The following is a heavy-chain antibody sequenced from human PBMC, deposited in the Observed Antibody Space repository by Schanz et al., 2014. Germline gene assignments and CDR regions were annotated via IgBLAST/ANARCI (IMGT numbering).Heavy chain of an antibody. V-gene: IGHV3-11*05. CDR3: AKIWKAHHLTGRPGWSDGMDV. Sequence: QVQLVESGGGLVTPGGSLRLSCVASGFTFSDSQMTWIRQAPGKGLEWVSTIASGGSHTFYADSVTGRFTISGDNSKNTLFLQMNSLRVEDTAIYYCAKIWKAHHLTGRPGWSDGMDVWGQGTTV. CDR1: GFTFSDSQ. D-gene: IGHD3-3*01. CDR2: IASGGSHT. J-gene: IGHJ6*02.